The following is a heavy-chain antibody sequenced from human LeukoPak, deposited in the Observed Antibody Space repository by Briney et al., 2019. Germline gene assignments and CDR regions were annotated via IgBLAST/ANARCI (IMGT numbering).Heavy chain of an antibody. CDR1: GCTFTSYA. CDR3: ARDPPNRAFDI. D-gene: IGHD2/OR15-2a*01. V-gene: IGHV7-4-1*02. J-gene: IGHJ3*02. CDR2: INTNTGNP. Sequence: GASVKVSCKAPGCTFTSYAMNWVRQAPGQGLEWMGWINTNTGNPTYAQGFTGRFVFSSDTSVSTAYLQISSLKAEDTAVYYCARDPPNRAFDIWGQGTMVTVSS.